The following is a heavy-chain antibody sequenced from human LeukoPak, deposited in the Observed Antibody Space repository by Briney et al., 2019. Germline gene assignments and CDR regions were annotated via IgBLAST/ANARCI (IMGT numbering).Heavy chain of an antibody. V-gene: IGHV1-8*02. J-gene: IGHJ5*02. Sequence: ASVKVSCKASGYTFTSDDINWVRHATGQGLEWMGWMNPNSGNTGYAQKFQGRVTMTRNTSISTAYMELSSLRSEDTAVYYCARPGRGDSYGPNWFDPWGQGTLVTVSS. CDR2: MNPNSGNT. D-gene: IGHD5-18*01. CDR3: ARPGRGDSYGPNWFDP. CDR1: GYTFTSDD.